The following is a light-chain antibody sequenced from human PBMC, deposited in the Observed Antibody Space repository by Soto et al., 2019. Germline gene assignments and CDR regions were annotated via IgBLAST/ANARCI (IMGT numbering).Light chain of an antibody. V-gene: IGKV1-39*01. CDR2: AAS. Sequence: DIQMTQSPSSLSASVGDRVTITCRASQSISSYLNWYQQKPGKAPKVLIFAASSLQSGVSSRFSGIGSGTDFTLTITSLQPEDFATYYCQQSYSTPLTFGGGTKVEIK. CDR1: QSISSY. CDR3: QQSYSTPLT. J-gene: IGKJ4*01.